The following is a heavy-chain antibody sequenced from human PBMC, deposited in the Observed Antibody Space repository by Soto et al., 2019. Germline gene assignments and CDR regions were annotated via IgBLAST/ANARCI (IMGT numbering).Heavy chain of an antibody. D-gene: IGHD3-9*01. Sequence: EVQLVESGGGLVQPGRSLRLSCAASGFTVSSNYMSWVRQAPGKGLEWVSAIYSGGGTKYADSVKGRFTISRDNSKNTLYLQMDSLRVEDTAVYYCAREGQYDILTGYRHHFDCWGQGTLVTVSS. CDR1: GFTVSSNY. CDR3: AREGQYDILTGYRHHFDC. V-gene: IGHV3-66*01. CDR2: IYSGGGT. J-gene: IGHJ4*02.